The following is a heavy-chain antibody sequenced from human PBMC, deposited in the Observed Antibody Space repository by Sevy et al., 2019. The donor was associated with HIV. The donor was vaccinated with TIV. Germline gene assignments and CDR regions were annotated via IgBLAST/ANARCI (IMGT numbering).Heavy chain of an antibody. CDR2: ISYDGSNK. J-gene: IGHJ6*02. V-gene: IGHV3-30*18. Sequence: GGSLRLSCAASGFTFSSYGMHWVRQAPGKGLEWVAVISYDGSNKYYADSVKGRFTISRDNSKNTLYLQMNSLRAEETAVYYWAKVLHDYRNYLRGGGVSGKNGMDVWGQGTTVTVSS. CDR3: AKVLHDYRNYLRGGGVSGKNGMDV. D-gene: IGHD4-4*01. CDR1: GFTFSSYG.